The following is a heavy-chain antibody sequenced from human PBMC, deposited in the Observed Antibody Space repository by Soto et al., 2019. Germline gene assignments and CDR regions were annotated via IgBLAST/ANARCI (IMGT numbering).Heavy chain of an antibody. Sequence: QVQLVKSGAEVKKPGSSVKVSCTASGGTFSSYAISWGRQAPGQVLEWMGGIIPIFGTANSAQKFYGRVTITDDESTIIDYMELSSLRSEDTAEYSCARLGYCISTSCPVVYGGQGNLNTASS. CDR1: GGTFSSYA. V-gene: IGHV1-69*12. CDR2: IIPIFGTA. J-gene: IGHJ4*02. D-gene: IGHD2-2*01. CDR3: ARLGYCISTSCPVVY.